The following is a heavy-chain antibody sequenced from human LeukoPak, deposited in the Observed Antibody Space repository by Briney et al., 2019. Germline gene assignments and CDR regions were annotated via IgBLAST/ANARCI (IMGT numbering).Heavy chain of an antibody. Sequence: GGSLRLSCAASGFTFSSYAMSWVRQAPGKGLEWVSAISGSGGSTYYADSVKGRFTISRDNSKNTLYLQMNSLRAEDTAVYYCAKVVGLLWFGESLDYWGQGTLVTVSS. V-gene: IGHV3-23*01. CDR2: ISGSGGST. D-gene: IGHD3-10*01. J-gene: IGHJ4*02. CDR1: GFTFSSYA. CDR3: AKVVGLLWFGESLDY.